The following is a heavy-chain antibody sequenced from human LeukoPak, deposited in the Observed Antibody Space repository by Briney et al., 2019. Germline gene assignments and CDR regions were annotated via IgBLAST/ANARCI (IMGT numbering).Heavy chain of an antibody. CDR1: GFSFSSYG. D-gene: IGHD3-10*01. J-gene: IGHJ4*02. CDR2: ISYDGSNK. V-gene: IGHV3-30*18. CDR3: AKARDGSGSSHFDY. Sequence: GRSLRLSCAASGFSFSSYGMHWVRQAPGKGLEWVAVISYDGSNKYYADSVKGRFTISRDNSKNTLYLQMNSLRAEDTAVYYCAKARDGSGSSHFDYWGQGTLVTVSS.